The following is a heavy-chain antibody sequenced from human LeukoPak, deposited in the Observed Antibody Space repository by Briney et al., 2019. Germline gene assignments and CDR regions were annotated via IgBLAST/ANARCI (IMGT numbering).Heavy chain of an antibody. CDR3: AKELIVAPTGPVGFEY. J-gene: IGHJ4*02. CDR1: GFTFSSFP. V-gene: IGHV3-23*01. CDR2: IRSGGDVT. D-gene: IGHD2-21*01. Sequence: GGSLRLSCAASGFTFSSFPMSWVRQILGKGLQWVSAIRSGGDVTYYADSVKGRFTVSRDNSKNTLYLQLNSLRPDDTAVYYCAKELIVAPTGPVGFEYWGQGTLVTVSS.